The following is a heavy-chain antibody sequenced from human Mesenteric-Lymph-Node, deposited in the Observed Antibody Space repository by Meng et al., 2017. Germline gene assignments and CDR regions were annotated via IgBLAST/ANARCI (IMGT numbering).Heavy chain of an antibody. V-gene: IGHV1-69*02. CDR3: ASSIFGVVIISPLGY. D-gene: IGHD3-3*01. CDR2: IIPILGIA. J-gene: IGHJ4*02. Sequence: VQLVQSGGEVKKPGSSVNASCKASGGHFSSYTISWVRQAPGQGLEWMGRIIPILGIANYAQKFKGRVTITADKSTSTAYMELSSLRSEDTAVYYCASSIFGVVIISPLGYWGQGTLVTVSS. CDR1: GGHFSSYT.